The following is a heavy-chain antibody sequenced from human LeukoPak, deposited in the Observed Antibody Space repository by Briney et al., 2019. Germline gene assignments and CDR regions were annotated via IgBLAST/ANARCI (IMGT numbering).Heavy chain of an antibody. V-gene: IGHV4-4*07. CDR1: GGSISSYY. Sequence: SETLSLTCTVSGGSISSYYWSWIRQPAGKGLEWIGRIYTSGSTNYNPSLKSRVTMSVDTSKNQFSLKLSSVTAADTAVYYCARVAYYDILTGYRAFDIWGQGTMVTVSS. CDR2: IYTSGST. CDR3: ARVAYYDILTGYRAFDI. J-gene: IGHJ3*02. D-gene: IGHD3-9*01.